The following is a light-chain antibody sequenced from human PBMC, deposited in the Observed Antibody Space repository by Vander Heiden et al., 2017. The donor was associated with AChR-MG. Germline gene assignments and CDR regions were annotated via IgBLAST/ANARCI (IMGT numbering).Light chain of an antibody. CDR2: SAT. Sequence: QTVVPQQPSLTLSPGRTLPLPCSSSTGAVTSYFYPSWFQQKPGQAPRALIYSATNKHSWTPARFSGSLLGGKAALTLSGVQLEDEADYYCLLHQGGSWVCGGGTKL. CDR3: LLHQGGSWV. V-gene: IGLV7-43*01. CDR1: TGAVTSYFY. J-gene: IGLJ3*02.